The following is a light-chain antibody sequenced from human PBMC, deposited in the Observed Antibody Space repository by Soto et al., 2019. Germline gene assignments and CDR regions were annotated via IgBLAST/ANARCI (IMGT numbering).Light chain of an antibody. CDR2: LVF. CDR3: MQALQAAQLT. CDR1: QSLLHSNGYNY. V-gene: IGKV2-28*01. J-gene: IGKJ4*01. Sequence: DIVVTQSPLSLPVTPGEPASISCRSSQSLLHSNGYNYLDWYLQKPGQSPQLLIYLVFNRASGVPDRFSGSGSGTYITLKISRVAAEDVGVYYCMQALQAAQLTFGGGTKVYIK.